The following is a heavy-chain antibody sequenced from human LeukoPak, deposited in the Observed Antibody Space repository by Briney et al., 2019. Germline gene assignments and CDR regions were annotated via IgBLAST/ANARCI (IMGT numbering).Heavy chain of an antibody. V-gene: IGHV3-30*02. D-gene: IGHD2-2*01. CDR1: GFTFSIYG. J-gene: IGHJ5*02. CDR3: ARERRVVPNWFDP. Sequence: GGSLRLSCAASGFTFSIYGMYWVRQAPGKGLEWVAFIRYDGNNKYYADSVKGRFTISRDNAKNSLYLQMNSLRAEDTAVYYCARERRVVPNWFDPWGQGTLVTVSS. CDR2: IRYDGNNK.